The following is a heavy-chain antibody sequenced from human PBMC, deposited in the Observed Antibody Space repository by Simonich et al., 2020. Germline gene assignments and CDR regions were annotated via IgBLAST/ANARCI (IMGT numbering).Heavy chain of an antibody. J-gene: IGHJ3*02. CDR2: NNPNSGGT. CDR1: GYTFTGYY. Sequence: QVQLVQSGAEVKKPGASVKVSCKASGYTFTGYYMHWVRQAPGQGLGWKGWNNPNSGGTNYAQKLQGRVTMTRDTSISTAYMELSRLRSDDTAVYYCARVRFEAFDIWGQGTMVTVSS. CDR3: ARVRFEAFDI. V-gene: IGHV1-2*02.